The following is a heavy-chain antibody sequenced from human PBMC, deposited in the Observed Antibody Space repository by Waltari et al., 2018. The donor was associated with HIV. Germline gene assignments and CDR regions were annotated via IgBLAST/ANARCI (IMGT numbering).Heavy chain of an antibody. V-gene: IGHV4-39*01. J-gene: IGHJ4*02. D-gene: IGHD2-2*01. Sequence: QLHLQESGPGLVKPSETLALTCTVSGGSITRNDFYWAWIRQPPGKGLEWIGLMYNSGTTDYNPSLKSRVSMSGDTSKNRFSLRLHSVTAADTAIYYCARRGDGFNQHARLDHWGPGTLVTVSS. CDR3: ARRGDGFNQHARLDH. CDR1: GGSITRNDFY. CDR2: MYNSGTT.